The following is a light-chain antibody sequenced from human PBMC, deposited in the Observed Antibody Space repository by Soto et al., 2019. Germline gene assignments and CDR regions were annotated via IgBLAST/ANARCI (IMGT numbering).Light chain of an antibody. CDR2: KAS. J-gene: IGKJ1*01. V-gene: IGKV1-5*03. Sequence: IQMTQSPSTLSASIGERVIITCRASQSISNWLAWYQQKPGKAPKLLIYKASRLESGGPSRFGGSGSGTEFPLTISSLQPEDFATYYCLQSNSYWTVGQGTKVDIK. CDR1: QSISNW. CDR3: LQSNSYWT.